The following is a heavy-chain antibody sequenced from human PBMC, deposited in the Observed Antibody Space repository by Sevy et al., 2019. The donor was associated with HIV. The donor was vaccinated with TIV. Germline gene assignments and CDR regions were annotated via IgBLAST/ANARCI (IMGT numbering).Heavy chain of an antibody. V-gene: IGHV3-23*01. Sequence: GGSLRLSCAASGFTFGTYAMSWVRQAPGKGLEWVSTISGSGGRTYYADSVKGRFTISRDNSKNTLYLQLNSLRAEDTAVYYCANAVYASKGAVTNGFDYWGQGTLVTVSS. CDR3: ANAVYASKGAVTNGFDY. D-gene: IGHD3-3*01. J-gene: IGHJ4*02. CDR2: ISGSGGRT. CDR1: GFTFGTYA.